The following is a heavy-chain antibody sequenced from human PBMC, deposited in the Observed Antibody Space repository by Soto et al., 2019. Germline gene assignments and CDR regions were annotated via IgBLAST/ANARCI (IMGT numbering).Heavy chain of an antibody. J-gene: IGHJ5*02. CDR1: GFTFDDYT. D-gene: IGHD5-12*01. CDR2: ISWDGGST. CDR3: AKAQAKEMATTMALNH. Sequence: EVQLVESGGVVVQPGGSLRLSCAASGFTFDDYTMHWVRQAPGKGLEWVSLISWDGGSTYYADSVKGRFTISRDNSKNSLYLQMNSLRTEDTALYYCAKAQAKEMATTMALNHWGQGTLVTVSS. V-gene: IGHV3-43*01.